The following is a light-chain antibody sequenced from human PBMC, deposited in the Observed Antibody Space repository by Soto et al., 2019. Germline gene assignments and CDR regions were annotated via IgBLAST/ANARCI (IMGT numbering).Light chain of an antibody. Sequence: MVLTQSPATLSLSPGERATLSCRASQSVSSYLAWYQQKPGQAPRLLIFDASNRATGIPARFSGSGSGTVFTLTITNVAPDDSAIYYCQQRSSWPLTFGGGTKVDIK. CDR1: QSVSSY. V-gene: IGKV3-11*01. CDR2: DAS. CDR3: QQRSSWPLT. J-gene: IGKJ4*01.